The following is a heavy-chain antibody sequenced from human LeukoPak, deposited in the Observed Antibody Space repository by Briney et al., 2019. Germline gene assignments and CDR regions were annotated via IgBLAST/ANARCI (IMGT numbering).Heavy chain of an antibody. CDR2: IYTSGST. J-gene: IGHJ3*02. Sequence: SEALSLTCTVSGGSISSYYWSWIRQPPGKGLEWIGYIYTSGSTNYNPSLKSRVTISVDTSKNQFSLKLSSVTAADTAVYYCARHLCSSSTSCYPDAFDIWGQGTMVTVSS. CDR1: GGSISSYY. D-gene: IGHD2-2*01. V-gene: IGHV4-4*09. CDR3: ARHLCSSSTSCYPDAFDI.